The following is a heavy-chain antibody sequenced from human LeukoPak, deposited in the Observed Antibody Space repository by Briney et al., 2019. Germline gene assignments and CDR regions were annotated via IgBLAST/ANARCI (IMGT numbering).Heavy chain of an antibody. CDR1: GFTLSSYW. V-gene: IGHV3-7*01. CDR3: ARGKIQPTHMDV. Sequence: GGSLRLSCAASGFTLSSYWMTWVRQAPGKGLEWVANIKQDGSEKYYVDSVEGRFTISRDNAKNSLYLQMNSLRVEDTAVYYCARGKIQPTHMDVWGKGTTVTISS. J-gene: IGHJ6*03. D-gene: IGHD5-18*01. CDR2: IKQDGSEK.